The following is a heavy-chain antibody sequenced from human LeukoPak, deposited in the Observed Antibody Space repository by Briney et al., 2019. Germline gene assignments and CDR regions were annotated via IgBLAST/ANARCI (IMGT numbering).Heavy chain of an antibody. Sequence: GGSLRLSCAGSGRTFSSYSMNWVRQAPGKGLEWVATISSRRSYIFYADSLQGRFTISRDNDKHSLYLQMNSLRAEDTPVYYCAGAKTQYYASGSYGDAFDIWGQGTLVTVSS. D-gene: IGHD3-10*01. CDR1: GRTFSSYS. J-gene: IGHJ3*02. CDR2: ISSRRSYI. V-gene: IGHV3-21*01. CDR3: AGAKTQYYASGSYGDAFDI.